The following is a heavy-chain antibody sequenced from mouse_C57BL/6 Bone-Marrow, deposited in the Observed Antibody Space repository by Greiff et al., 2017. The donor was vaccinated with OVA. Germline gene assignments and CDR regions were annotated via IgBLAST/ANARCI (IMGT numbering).Heavy chain of an antibody. CDR3: KGTPPFAY. Sequence: VQLQESGPGLVQPSQSLSITCTVSGFSLTSYGVHWVRQSPGKGLEWLGVIWRGGSTAYNAAFMSRLSITKDNSKSQVFCKMNSLQTGDTAIYYCKGTPPFAYWGQGTLVTVSA. CDR2: IWRGGST. J-gene: IGHJ3*01. CDR1: GFSLTSYG. V-gene: IGHV2-5*01.